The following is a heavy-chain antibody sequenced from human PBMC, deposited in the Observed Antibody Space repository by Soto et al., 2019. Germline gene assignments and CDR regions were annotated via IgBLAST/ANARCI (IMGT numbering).Heavy chain of an antibody. CDR1: GYTFTSYA. CDR2: INAGNGNT. J-gene: IGHJ4*02. D-gene: IGHD2-2*01. V-gene: IGHV1-3*01. CDR3: ARAAVRGYCSSTSCLGVAHFDY. Sequence: ASVKVSCKASGYTFTSYAMHWVRQAPGQRLEWMGWINAGNGNTKYSQKFQGRVTMTRNTSISTAYMELSSLRSEDTAVYYCARAAVRGYCSSTSCLGVAHFDYWGQGTLVTVSS.